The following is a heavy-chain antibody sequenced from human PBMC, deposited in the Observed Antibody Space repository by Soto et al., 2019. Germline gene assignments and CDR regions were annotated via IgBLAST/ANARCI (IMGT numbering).Heavy chain of an antibody. V-gene: IGHV4-30-2*01. Sequence: SETLSRTCAVSGGSISSGVYSWSWIRQPPGKGLDWIGYIYHSGSTYYNRSLKSRVTISVNRSKNQFSLKLSTVSAADRAVYHSARPGFEGVTTPPRCFAPGGQEPLVTVSP. J-gene: IGHJ5*02. CDR3: ARPGFEGVTTPPRCFAP. CDR2: IYHSGST. CDR1: GGSISSGVYS. D-gene: IGHD4-4*01.